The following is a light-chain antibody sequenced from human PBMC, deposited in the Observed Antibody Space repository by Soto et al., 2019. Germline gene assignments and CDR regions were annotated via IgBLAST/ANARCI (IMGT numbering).Light chain of an antibody. V-gene: IGKV3-20*01. Sequence: EIVLTQSPGTLSLSPGEGATLSCRASQRVSANYLAWYQQKPGQAPRLLIYGASSRATGIPDRFSGSGSGTDFTLTISRLEPEDFAVYYCQQYGSSLTWTFGQGIKVDIK. CDR2: GAS. CDR1: QRVSANY. J-gene: IGKJ1*01. CDR3: QQYGSSLTWT.